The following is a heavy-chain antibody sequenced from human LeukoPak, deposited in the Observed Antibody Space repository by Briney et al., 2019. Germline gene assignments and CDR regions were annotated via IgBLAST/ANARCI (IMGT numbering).Heavy chain of an antibody. V-gene: IGHV4-31*03. CDR3: AREGRDGYRQRLFDS. Sequence: SQTLSLTCTVSGGSISSTSYYWTWIRQHPGKGLEWIGYIYYSGITYYNPSLKSRVTISIDTSKNQFSLKLSSVTAADAAVYYCAREGRDGYRQRLFDSWGQGTPVTVSS. J-gene: IGHJ4*02. CDR1: GGSISSTSYY. D-gene: IGHD5-24*01. CDR2: IYYSGIT.